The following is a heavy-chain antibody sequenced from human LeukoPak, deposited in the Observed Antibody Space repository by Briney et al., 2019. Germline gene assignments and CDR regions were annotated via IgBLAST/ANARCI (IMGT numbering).Heavy chain of an antibody. V-gene: IGHV4-38-2*02. CDR2: IYYSGNT. CDR1: GDSITTSHY. Sequence: PSETLSLTCSVSGDSITTSHYWAWIRQTPGKGLEWIGSIYYSGNTYYSAPLKSRVTISLDTSKNQFALRLSSVAAADTAVYYCAREFDPWGQGTLVTVSS. J-gene: IGHJ5*02. CDR3: AREFDP.